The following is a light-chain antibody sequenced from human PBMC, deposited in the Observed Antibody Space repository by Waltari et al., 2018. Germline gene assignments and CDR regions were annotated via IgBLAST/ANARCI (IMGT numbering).Light chain of an antibody. Sequence: SDDLTQPPSVSVSPGPTARITCPGEVLAKKYVHWFQQRPGQAPGALMHRHTERPSGNPERFSGSSSGTTATLTISGVQAEDEADYFCQSTDSTTTFPLFGGGTKLTVL. CDR3: QSTDSTTTFPL. CDR1: VLAKKY. V-gene: IGLV3-25*03. CDR2: RHT. J-gene: IGLJ2*01.